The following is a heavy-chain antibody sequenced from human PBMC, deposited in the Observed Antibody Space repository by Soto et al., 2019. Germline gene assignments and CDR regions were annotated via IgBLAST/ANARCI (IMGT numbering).Heavy chain of an antibody. V-gene: IGHV3-21*01. Sequence: GGSLRLSCAASGFTFSSYSMNWVRQAPGKGLEWVSSISSSSSYIYYADSVKGRFTISRDNAKNSLYLQMNSLRAEDTAVYYCARHGMGYTAMVSNWFDPWGQGTLVTVSS. CDR1: GFTFSSYS. CDR3: ARHGMGYTAMVSNWFDP. CDR2: ISSSSSYI. D-gene: IGHD5-18*01. J-gene: IGHJ5*02.